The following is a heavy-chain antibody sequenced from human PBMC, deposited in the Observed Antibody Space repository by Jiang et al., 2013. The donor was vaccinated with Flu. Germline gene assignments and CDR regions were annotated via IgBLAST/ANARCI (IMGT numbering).Heavy chain of an antibody. CDR1: FSSYA. D-gene: IGHD6-19*01. CDR3: AKDRIAVAGDDY. Sequence: FSSYAMSWVRQAPGKGLEWVSAISGSGGSTYYADSVKGRXTISRDNSKNTLYLQMNSLRAEDTAVYYCAKDRIAVAGDDYWGQGTLVTVSS. J-gene: IGHJ4*02. CDR2: ISGSGGST. V-gene: IGHV3-23*01.